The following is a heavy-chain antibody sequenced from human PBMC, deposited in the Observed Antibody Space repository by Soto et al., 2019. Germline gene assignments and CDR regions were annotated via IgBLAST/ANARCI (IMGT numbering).Heavy chain of an antibody. J-gene: IGHJ3*02. CDR2: IDPSDSYT. D-gene: IGHD5-12*01. Sequence: GESLKIYCKGSGYSFTSYWISWVRQMPGKGLEWMGRIDPSDSYTNYSPSFQGHVTISADKSVSTAYLQWSSLKASDTAMYYCARRGYGGYGGGDAFDIWGQGTMVTV. CDR3: ARRGYGGYGGGDAFDI. V-gene: IGHV5-10-1*01. CDR1: GYSFTSYW.